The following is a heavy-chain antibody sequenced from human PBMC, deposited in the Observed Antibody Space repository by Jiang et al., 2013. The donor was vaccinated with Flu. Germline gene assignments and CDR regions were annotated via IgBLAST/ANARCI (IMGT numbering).Heavy chain of an antibody. Sequence: VQSGSELKKPGASVKVSCKASGYTFSSFGVNWVRHVPGQGLEWMGWINTNTGNPTYAQGFAGRFVFSLDTSVSTAYLQITNLKAEDTAVYYCARLYDLWTGYSYYFDYWGQGTLVSVSS. D-gene: IGHD3-3*01. J-gene: IGHJ4*02. CDR2: INTNTGNP. V-gene: IGHV7-4-1*02. CDR3: ARLYDLWTGYSYYFDY. CDR1: GYTFSSFG.